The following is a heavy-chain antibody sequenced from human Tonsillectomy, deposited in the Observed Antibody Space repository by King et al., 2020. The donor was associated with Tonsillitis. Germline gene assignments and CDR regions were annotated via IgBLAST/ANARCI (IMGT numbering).Heavy chain of an antibody. CDR3: AKDLYITGTAFDY. V-gene: IGHV3-23*01. D-gene: IGHD1-20*01. CDR1: GLSFRSYA. Sequence: VQVLESGGGLVQPGGSLRLSCAASGLSFRSYAMNWVRQAPGKGLEWVSAIDGSGGNTYYADSVKGRFTISRDNSKDTLYLQMNSLRAEDTAVYYCAKDLYITGTAFDYWGQGTLVTVSS. CDR2: IDGSGGNT. J-gene: IGHJ4*02.